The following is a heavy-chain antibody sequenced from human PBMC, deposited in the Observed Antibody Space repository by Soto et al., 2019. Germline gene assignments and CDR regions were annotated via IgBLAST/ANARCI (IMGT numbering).Heavy chain of an antibody. V-gene: IGHV4-31*03. D-gene: IGHD1-1*01. CDR2: VYFTGTT. Sequence: QVQLQESGPRLVKASETLSLTCTVSGSSLSYGGYYWSWLRQQPGKGLEWIGYVYFTGTTSYNPSLKSRLSLSLETCKNQFSLKVTSVSAADTAVYYCAGNGTSNHNYIDPWGPGTLVTVSS. CDR1: GSSLSYGGYY. J-gene: IGHJ5*02. CDR3: AGNGTSNHNYIDP.